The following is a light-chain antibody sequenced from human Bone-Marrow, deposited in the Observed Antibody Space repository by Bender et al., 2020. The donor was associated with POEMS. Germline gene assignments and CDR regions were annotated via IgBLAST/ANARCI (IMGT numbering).Light chain of an antibody. J-gene: IGLJ2*01. CDR1: NSNIGGNT. V-gene: IGLV1-44*01. CDR3: CSYAGAGTLL. CDR2: ITD. Sequence: QSVLAQPPSASGTPGQRITISCSGSNSNIGGNTVNWYRHLPGTAPQLLIYITDQRPSGVSNRFSGSRSGNTASLTISGLQAEDEAFYYCCSYAGAGTLLFGGGTKLTVL.